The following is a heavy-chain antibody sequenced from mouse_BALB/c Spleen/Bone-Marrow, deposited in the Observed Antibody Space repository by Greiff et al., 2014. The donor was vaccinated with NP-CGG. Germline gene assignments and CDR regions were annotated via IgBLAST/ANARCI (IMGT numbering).Heavy chain of an antibody. CDR3: ARDYYGSSYAMDY. CDR1: GFTFSSYA. D-gene: IGHD1-1*01. J-gene: IGHJ4*01. Sequence: EVQRVESGGGLVKPGGSLKLSCAASGFTFSSYAMSWVRQSPEKRLEWVAEISSGGSYTYYPDTVTGRFTTSRDNAKNTLYLEMSSLRSEDTAMYYCARDYYGSSYAMDYWGQGTSVTVSS. V-gene: IGHV5-9-4*01. CDR2: ISSGGSYT.